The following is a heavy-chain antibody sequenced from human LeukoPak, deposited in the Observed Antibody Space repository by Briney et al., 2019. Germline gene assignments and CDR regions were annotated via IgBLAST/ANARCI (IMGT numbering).Heavy chain of an antibody. CDR3: ARADTAPWFDP. CDR2: IYYSGST. V-gene: IGHV4-59*02. CDR1: GVSVSSYY. Sequence: SETLSLTCTVSGVSVSSYYWSWIRQPAGKGLEWIGRIYYSGSTNYNPSLKSRVTISVDTSKNQFSLKLSSVTAADTAVYYCARADTAPWFDPWGQGTLVTVSS. D-gene: IGHD5-18*01. J-gene: IGHJ5*02.